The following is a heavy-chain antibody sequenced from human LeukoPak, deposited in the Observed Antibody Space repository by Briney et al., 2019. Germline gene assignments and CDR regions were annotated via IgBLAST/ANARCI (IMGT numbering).Heavy chain of an antibody. D-gene: IGHD1-26*01. CDR2: ISWNSGSM. CDR3: ARDRATHFDC. V-gene: IGHV3-9*01. J-gene: IGHJ4*02. CDR1: GFTFDDYA. Sequence: GRSLRLSCAASGFTFDDYAMHWVRQAPGKGLEWVSGISWNSGSMDYADSVKGRFTISRDNAKNSLYLQMNSLRAEDTAVYYCARDRATHFDCWGQGTLVTVSS.